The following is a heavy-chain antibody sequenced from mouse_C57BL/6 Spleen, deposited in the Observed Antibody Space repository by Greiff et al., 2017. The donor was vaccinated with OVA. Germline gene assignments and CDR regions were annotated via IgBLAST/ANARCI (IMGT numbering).Heavy chain of an antibody. V-gene: IGHV1-82*01. CDR1: GYAFSSSW. D-gene: IGHD2-3*01. CDR2: LYPGDGDT. J-gene: IGHJ4*01. Sequence: QVQLKESGPELVKPGASVKISCKASGYAFSSSWMNWVKQRPGKGLEWIGRLYPGDGDTNYNGKFKGKATLTADKSSSTAYMQLSSLTSEDSAVYFCARDGYYAMDYWGQGTSVTVSS. CDR3: ARDGYYAMDY.